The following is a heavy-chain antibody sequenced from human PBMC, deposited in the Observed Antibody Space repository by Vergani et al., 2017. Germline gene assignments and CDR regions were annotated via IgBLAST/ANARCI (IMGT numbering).Heavy chain of an antibody. CDR3: ARDYGYCSSTSCYGLGWFDP. V-gene: IGHV1-69*11. CDR2: IIPILGTA. CDR1: GGTFSSYA. D-gene: IGHD2-2*03. Sequence: QVQLVQSGAEVKKPGSSVKVSCKASGGTFSSYAISWVRQAPGQGLEWMGRIIPILGTANYAQKFQGRVTITAYESTSTAYMELSSLRSEYTAVYYCARDYGYCSSTSCYGLGWFDPWGQGTLVTVSS. J-gene: IGHJ5*02.